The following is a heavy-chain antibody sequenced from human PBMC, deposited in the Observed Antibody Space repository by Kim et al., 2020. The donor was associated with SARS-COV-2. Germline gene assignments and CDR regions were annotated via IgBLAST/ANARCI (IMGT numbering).Heavy chain of an antibody. J-gene: IGHJ3*02. CDR2: YI. CDR3: ARGGAFAFDI. D-gene: IGHD1-26*01. Sequence: YIFTADTVTCRSTTSRDSAKTSLYLQMNSLRAEDTAVYYCARGGAFAFDIWGQGTMVTVSS. V-gene: IGHV3-21*01.